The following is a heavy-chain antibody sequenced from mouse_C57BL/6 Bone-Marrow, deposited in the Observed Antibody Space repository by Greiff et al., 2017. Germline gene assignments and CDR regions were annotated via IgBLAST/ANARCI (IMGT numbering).Heavy chain of an antibody. V-gene: IGHV1-55*01. CDR2: IYPGSGST. J-gene: IGHJ4*01. D-gene: IGHD1-1*01. CDR3: ARAYYYGSSSYAMDY. CDR1: GYTFPSYW. Sequence: QVQLQQPGAELVKPGASVKMSCKASGYTFPSYWITWVKQRPGQGLEWIEDIYPGSGSTNYNEKFKSKATLPVDTSSSTAYMQLSSLTSEDSAVYYCARAYYYGSSSYAMDYWGQGTSGTVAS.